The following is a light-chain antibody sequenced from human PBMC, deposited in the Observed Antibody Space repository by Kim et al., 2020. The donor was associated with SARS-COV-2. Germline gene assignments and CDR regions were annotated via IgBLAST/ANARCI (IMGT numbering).Light chain of an antibody. CDR3: QAWDSTVV. Sequence: VSVAPGQTDSITCSGDRLGEKYSSWYQHKPGQSPVLVIYQDNKRPSGIPERFSGSNYGNTATLTISGTQALDEADYYCQAWDSTVVFGGGTQLTVL. J-gene: IGLJ3*02. V-gene: IGLV3-1*01. CDR1: RLGEKY. CDR2: QDN.